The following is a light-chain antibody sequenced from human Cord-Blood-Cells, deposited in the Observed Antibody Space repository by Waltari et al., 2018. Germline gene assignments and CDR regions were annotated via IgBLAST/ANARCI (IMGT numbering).Light chain of an antibody. J-gene: IGKJ1*01. Sequence: AIRMTQSQSALSASRGERGTITCRASQGISSYLAWYQQKPGKAPKLLIYAASTLQSEVPSSFSGSGSGTDFTRTISCLQSEDFATYYCQQYYSYPWTFGQGTKVEIK. V-gene: IGKV1-8*01. CDR1: QGISSY. CDR3: QQYYSYPWT. CDR2: AAS.